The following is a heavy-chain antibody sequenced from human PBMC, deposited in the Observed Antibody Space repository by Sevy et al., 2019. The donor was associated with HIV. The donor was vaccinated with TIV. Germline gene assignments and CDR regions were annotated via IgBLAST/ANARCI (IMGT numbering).Heavy chain of an antibody. J-gene: IGHJ4*02. V-gene: IGHV3-64D*06. CDR1: GFTLSSYG. D-gene: IGHD4-17*01. Sequence: GGSLRLSCSASGFTLSSYGMHWVRRAPVKGLEYVSAVSSDGGSTHYAVSVKGRFTISRDNSKNTLYLQMSSLRAEDTAVYCCVKSLPTVTRFDYWGQGTLVTVSS. CDR2: VSSDGGST. CDR3: VKSLPTVTRFDY.